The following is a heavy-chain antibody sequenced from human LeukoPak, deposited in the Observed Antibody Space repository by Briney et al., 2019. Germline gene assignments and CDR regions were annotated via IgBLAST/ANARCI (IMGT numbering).Heavy chain of an antibody. D-gene: IGHD3-3*01. J-gene: IGHJ4*02. V-gene: IGHV4-4*07. Sequence: KPSETLSLTCSDSGDSFDNYFWSWIRQSAGEGLERIGRIYSDGKTNYNPSFGRRVTMAVDTAEKPFSLGLRSVTASDTAVYYCAKGAIPFVQWSHYFNYWGQGIMVTVSS. CDR1: GDSFDNYF. CDR2: IYSDGKT. CDR3: AKGAIPFVQWSHYFNY.